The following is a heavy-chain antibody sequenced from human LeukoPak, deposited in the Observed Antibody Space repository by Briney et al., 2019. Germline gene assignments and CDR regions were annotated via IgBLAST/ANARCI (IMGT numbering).Heavy chain of an antibody. CDR2: TYYRCEWHV. CDR3: QGWSLDS. V-gene: IGHV6-1*01. D-gene: IGHD1-26*01. J-gene: IGHJ4*02. Sequence: SQTLSLTCDISGDSVSSHTAAWNGIRQSPSRGLEWLGRTYYRCEWHVDYAAFVESRLTINQDTSKNQFSLHLNSVTPEDTAVYCAQGWSLDSWGQGIPVTVSS. CDR1: GDSVSSHTAA.